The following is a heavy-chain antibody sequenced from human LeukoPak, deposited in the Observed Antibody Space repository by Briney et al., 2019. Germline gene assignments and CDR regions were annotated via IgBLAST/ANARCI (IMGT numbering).Heavy chain of an antibody. J-gene: IGHJ2*01. Sequence: SETLSLTCTVSGDSLSDNYWSWIRQPAGKGLEWIGRIYTSGSINYNPSLKSRVSMSIDTSKNRLSLNLRSLTAADTAVYYCARHASAYNPHWYLDLWGRGTLVTVSA. CDR2: IYTSGSI. D-gene: IGHD5-24*01. CDR3: ARHASAYNPHWYLDL. CDR1: GDSLSDNY. V-gene: IGHV4-4*07.